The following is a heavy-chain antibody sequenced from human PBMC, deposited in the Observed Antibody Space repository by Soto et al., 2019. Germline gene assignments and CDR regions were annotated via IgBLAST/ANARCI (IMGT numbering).Heavy chain of an antibody. D-gene: IGHD6-6*01. CDR1: GGSISSSSYY. CDR3: ARHRARNWFDP. V-gene: IGHV4-39*01. J-gene: IGHJ5*02. CDR2: IYYSGST. Sequence: QLQLQESGPGLVKPSETLSLTCIVSGGSISSSSYYWGWIRQPPGKGLESIGSIYYSGSTYYNPSLKSRVTISVDTSKNQFSLKLSSVTAADTAVFYCARHRARNWFDPWGQGTLVTVSS.